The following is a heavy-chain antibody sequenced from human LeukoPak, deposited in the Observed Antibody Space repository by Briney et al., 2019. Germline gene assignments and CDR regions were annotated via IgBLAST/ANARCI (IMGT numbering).Heavy chain of an antibody. CDR3: ARGRQQGGDFDY. CDR1: GFTFSSYS. J-gene: IGHJ4*02. Sequence: KSGGSLRLSCAASGFTFSSYSMNWVRQPPGKGREGIGSIYYSGSTYYNPSLKSRVTISVDTSKNQFSLKLSSVTAADTAVYYCARGRQQGGDFDYWGQGTLVTVSS. D-gene: IGHD6-13*01. CDR2: IYYSGST. V-gene: IGHV4-39*07.